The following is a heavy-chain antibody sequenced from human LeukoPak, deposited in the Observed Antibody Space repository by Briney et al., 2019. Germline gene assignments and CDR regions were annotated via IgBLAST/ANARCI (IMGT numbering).Heavy chain of an antibody. CDR1: GFTFSSYA. V-gene: IGHV3-30*04. D-gene: IGHD1-14*01. CDR2: ISYDGSNK. Sequence: QPGGSLRLSCAASGFTFSSYAMHWVRQAPGKGLEWVAVISYDGSNKYYADSVKGRFTISRDNSKNTLYLQMNSLRAEDTALYYCAKPAKTDYADYWGQGTLVTVSS. J-gene: IGHJ4*02. CDR3: AKPAKTDYADY.